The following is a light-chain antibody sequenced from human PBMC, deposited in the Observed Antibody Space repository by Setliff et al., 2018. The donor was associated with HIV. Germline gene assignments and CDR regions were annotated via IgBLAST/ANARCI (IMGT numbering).Light chain of an antibody. CDR1: SSDVGSFNL. CDR2: EVS. J-gene: IGLJ1*01. Sequence: ALTQPASVSGSPGQSMTISCTGTSSDVGSFNLVSWYQHHPGKAPKLMIYEVSRRPSGVSNRFSGSNSGNTASLTISGLQAEDEADYYCCSYAGTRTLVFGTGTKVTVL. CDR3: CSYAGTRTLV. V-gene: IGLV2-23*02.